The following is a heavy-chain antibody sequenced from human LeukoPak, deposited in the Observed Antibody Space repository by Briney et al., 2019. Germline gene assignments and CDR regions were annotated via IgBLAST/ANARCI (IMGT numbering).Heavy chain of an antibody. Sequence: SETLSLTCTVSGGSISSYYWSWIRQPPGKGLEWIGYIYYSGSTNYNPSLRSRVTMSVDTSKNQFSLKLSSVTAADTAVYYCARDKDYFDSGGAFDIWGQGTMVTVSS. D-gene: IGHD3-22*01. V-gene: IGHV4-59*01. CDR1: GGSISSYY. J-gene: IGHJ3*02. CDR3: ARDKDYFDSGGAFDI. CDR2: IYYSGST.